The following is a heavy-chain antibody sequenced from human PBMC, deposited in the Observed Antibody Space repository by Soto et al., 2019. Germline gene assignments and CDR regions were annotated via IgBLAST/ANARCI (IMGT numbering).Heavy chain of an antibody. CDR3: TGLRSDYYDSSGSDFDY. CDR1: GFTFGDYA. V-gene: IGHV3-49*04. Sequence: PGGSLRLSCTASGFTFGDYAMSWVRQAPGKGLEWVGFIRSKAYGGTTEYAASVKGRFTISRDDSKSTAYLQMNSLKTEDTAVYYCTGLRSDYYDSSGSDFDYWAREPWSPSPQ. D-gene: IGHD3-22*01. CDR2: IRSKAYGGTT. J-gene: IGHJ4*02.